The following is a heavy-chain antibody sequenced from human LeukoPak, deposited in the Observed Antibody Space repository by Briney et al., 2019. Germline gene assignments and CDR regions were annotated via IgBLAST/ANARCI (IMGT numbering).Heavy chain of an antibody. CDR1: GFTFSNAW. D-gene: IGHD3-22*01. CDR3: TTQCLTTYYYDSSGYYFDY. CDR2: IKSKTDGGTT. J-gene: IGHJ4*02. Sequence: GGSLRLSCAASGFTFSNAWMSWVRQAPGKGLEWVGRIKSKTDGGTTDYAAPVKGRCSISIEESTNTPYLQMTSLKTEDTAVYYCTTQCLTTYYYDSSGYYFDYWGQGTLVTVSS. V-gene: IGHV3-15*01.